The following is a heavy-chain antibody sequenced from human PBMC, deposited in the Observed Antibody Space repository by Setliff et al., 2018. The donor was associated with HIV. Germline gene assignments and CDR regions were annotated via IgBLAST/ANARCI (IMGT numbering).Heavy chain of an antibody. Sequence: GGSLRLSCAASGFTFNDYAMHWVRQAPGKGLEWVAVIWHDGSNQYYADSMKGRFTISRDNSKNTVYLQVNSLRAEDAAEYYCARENYYVSGVYHLGAFDIWGQGTMVTVSS. D-gene: IGHD3-22*01. J-gene: IGHJ3*02. CDR1: GFTFNDYA. CDR3: ARENYYVSGVYHLGAFDI. CDR2: IWHDGSNQ. V-gene: IGHV3-33*01.